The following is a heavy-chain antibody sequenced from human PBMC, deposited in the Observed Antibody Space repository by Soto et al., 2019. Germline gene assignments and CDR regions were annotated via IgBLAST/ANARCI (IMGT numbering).Heavy chain of an antibody. CDR2: IIPLLGST. Sequence: QVQVEQSGAEVKKPGSSLKVSCKTSGGPFSSQAFNWVRQARGHGLEWMGGIIPLLGSTTYAQKFQDRVTFTADDSASTVYRGLRSLKSADTATYFCALSDGPYVSYVIDVWGRGTTVTVSS. V-gene: IGHV1-69*01. D-gene: IGHD3-16*01. CDR3: ALSDGPYVSYVIDV. CDR1: GGPFSSQA. J-gene: IGHJ6*02.